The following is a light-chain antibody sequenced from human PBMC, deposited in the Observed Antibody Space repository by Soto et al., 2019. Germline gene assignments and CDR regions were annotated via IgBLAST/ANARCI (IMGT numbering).Light chain of an antibody. CDR3: QQYSNWPPFT. Sequence: EIVLTQSPGTPFLSPGERATPSCRASQSVSSSYLAWYQQKPGQAPRLLIYDTSTRATGIPARFSGSGSGTEFTLTISSLQSADSAVYYCQQYSNWPPFTFGKGTRLEI. V-gene: IGKV3-15*01. J-gene: IGKJ5*01. CDR2: DTS. CDR1: QSVSSSY.